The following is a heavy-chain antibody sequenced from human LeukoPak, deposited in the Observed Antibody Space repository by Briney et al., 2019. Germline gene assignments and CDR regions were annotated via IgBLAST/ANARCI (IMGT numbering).Heavy chain of an antibody. Sequence: GESLQISCKGSGYHFTSYWIGRVRQVPGKGLEWMGIIYPGDSDTRYSPSFQGQVTISADKSISTAYLQWSSLKASDTAMYYCAKLGGYIYSWFDPWGQGTLVTVSS. CDR1: GYHFTSYW. CDR2: IYPGDSDT. J-gene: IGHJ5*02. V-gene: IGHV5-51*01. CDR3: AKLGGYIYSWFDP. D-gene: IGHD5-24*01.